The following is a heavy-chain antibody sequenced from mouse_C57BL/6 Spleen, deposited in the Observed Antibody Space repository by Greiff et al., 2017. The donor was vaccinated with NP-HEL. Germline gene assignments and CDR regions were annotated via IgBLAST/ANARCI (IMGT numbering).Heavy chain of an antibody. Sequence: LEESGAELVKPGASVKMSCKASGYTFTTYPIEWMKQNHGKSLEWIGNFHPYNDDTKYNEKFKGKATLTVEKSSSTVYLELSRLTSDDSAVYYCARRDYYGSSSMDYWGQGTSVTVSS. D-gene: IGHD1-1*01. J-gene: IGHJ4*01. CDR2: FHPYNDDT. CDR1: GYTFTTYP. CDR3: ARRDYYGSSSMDY. V-gene: IGHV1-47*01.